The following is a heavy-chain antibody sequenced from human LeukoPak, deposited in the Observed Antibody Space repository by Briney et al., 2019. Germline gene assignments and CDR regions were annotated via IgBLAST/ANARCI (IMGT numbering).Heavy chain of an antibody. CDR2: IYPGDSDT. D-gene: IGHD5-24*01. V-gene: IGHV5-51*01. CDR1: GYSFTSYW. J-gene: IGHJ6*03. Sequence: GESLKISCKGSGYSFTSYWIGWVRQMPGKGLEWMGIIYPGDSDTRYSPSFQGQVTISADKSISTAYLQWSSLKASDTAMYYCARHNGYNYAGYYYYYYMDVWGKGTTVTVSS. CDR3: ARHNGYNYAGYYYYYYMDV.